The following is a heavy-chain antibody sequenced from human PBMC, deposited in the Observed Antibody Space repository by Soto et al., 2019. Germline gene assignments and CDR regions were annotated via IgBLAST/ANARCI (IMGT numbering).Heavy chain of an antibody. J-gene: IGHJ3*02. V-gene: IGHV1-69*06. Sequence: QVQLEQSGAEVKKPGSSVKISCKASGGTLSDHGVSWLRQAPGQGLEWVGGTIPVFNTAKYAPKFQGRVTIAADKPTNKAYMELGSLRSYDSAFYYCAKGVYGSGNYYTGPSAFDIWGQGTLVIVSS. CDR1: GGTLSDHG. D-gene: IGHD3-10*01. CDR3: AKGVYGSGNYYTGPSAFDI. CDR2: TIPVFNTA.